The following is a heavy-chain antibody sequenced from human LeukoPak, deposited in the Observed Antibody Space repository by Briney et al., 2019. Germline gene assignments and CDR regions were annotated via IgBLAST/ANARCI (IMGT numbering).Heavy chain of an antibody. Sequence: SETLSLTCTVSGGSISSSSYYWGWIRQPPGKGLEWIGSIYYSGSTYYNPSLKSRVTISVDTSKNQFYLKLSSVTAADTAVYYCATHGTGYYYYYMDVWGKGTTVTVSS. D-gene: IGHD1-14*01. CDR1: GGSISSSSYY. V-gene: IGHV4-39*01. CDR3: ATHGTGYYYYYMDV. J-gene: IGHJ6*03. CDR2: IYYSGST.